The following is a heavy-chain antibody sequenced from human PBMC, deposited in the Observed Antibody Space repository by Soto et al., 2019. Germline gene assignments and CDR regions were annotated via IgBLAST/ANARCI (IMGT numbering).Heavy chain of an antibody. CDR3: VSLNGDPYY. J-gene: IGHJ4*02. D-gene: IGHD7-27*01. Sequence: QLQLQESGSRLVKPSQTLSLTCEGSGGSIISGGYSWTWIRQPPGNGPEWIGYISHTGGTYFKTSLRSRVVISVDRSKHQFSLKLNYVTDADKAVYYCVSLNGDPYYWGQGILVTVSS. CDR1: GGSIISGGYS. V-gene: IGHV4-30-2*01. CDR2: ISHTGGT.